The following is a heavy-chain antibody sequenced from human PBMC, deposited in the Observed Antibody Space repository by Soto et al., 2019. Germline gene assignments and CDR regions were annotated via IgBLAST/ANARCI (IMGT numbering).Heavy chain of an antibody. D-gene: IGHD1-26*01. Sequence: GASVKVSWKASGYTFTSYGISWVRQAPGQGLEWMGWISAYNGNTNYAQKLQGRVTMTTDTSTSTAYMELRSLRSDDTAVYYCARDPPVVGATSWFDPWGQGTLVTVSS. J-gene: IGHJ5*02. CDR3: ARDPPVVGATSWFDP. CDR1: GYTFTSYG. V-gene: IGHV1-18*01. CDR2: ISAYNGNT.